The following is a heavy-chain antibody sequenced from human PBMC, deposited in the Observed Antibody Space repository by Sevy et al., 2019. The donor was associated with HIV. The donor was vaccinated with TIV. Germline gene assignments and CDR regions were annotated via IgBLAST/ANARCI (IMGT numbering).Heavy chain of an antibody. CDR2: FNPDSGYT. CDR3: AREAVGASSTHFDY. Sequence: ASVKVSCKAFGYTYTDYYIHWVRLAPGQGPEWMGWFNPDSGYTNYAQKFLGRVTMTRDTSISTAYMDLSRLGSDDTAVYYCAREAVGASSTHFDYWGQGTLVTVSS. J-gene: IGHJ4*02. V-gene: IGHV1-2*02. D-gene: IGHD1-26*01. CDR1: GYTYTDYY.